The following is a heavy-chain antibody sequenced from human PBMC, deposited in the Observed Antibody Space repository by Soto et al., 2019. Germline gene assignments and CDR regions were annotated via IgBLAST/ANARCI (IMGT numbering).Heavy chain of an antibody. D-gene: IGHD1-20*01. CDR2: ISSSYTT. J-gene: IGHJ3*02. Sequence: QVQLVESGGGLVKPGGSLRLSCAASGFTFSDYYMSWIRQAPGKGLEWVSYISSSYTTYYADSVKGRFTISRDNAKNSLYLQMNSLRAEDTALYYCARVRSGDKWNDDAFEIWGQGTMVTVSS. CDR1: GFTFSDYY. CDR3: ARVRSGDKWNDDAFEI. V-gene: IGHV3-11*01.